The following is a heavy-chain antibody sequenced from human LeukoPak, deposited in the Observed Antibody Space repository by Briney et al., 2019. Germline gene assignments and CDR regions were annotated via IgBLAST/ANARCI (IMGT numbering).Heavy chain of an antibody. V-gene: IGHV1-69*06. Sequence: ASVKVSCKASGGTCSSYAISWVRQAPGQGLEWMGGIIPIFGTANYAQKFQGRVTITADKSTSTAYMELSSLRSEGTAVYYCAREGTMVRGVSFWFDPWGQGTLVTVSS. CDR3: AREGTMVRGVSFWFDP. J-gene: IGHJ5*02. D-gene: IGHD3-10*01. CDR1: GGTCSSYA. CDR2: IIPIFGTA.